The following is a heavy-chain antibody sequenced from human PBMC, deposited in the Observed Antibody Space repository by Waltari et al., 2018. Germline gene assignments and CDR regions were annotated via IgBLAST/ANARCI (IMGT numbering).Heavy chain of an antibody. CDR3: ASHMGDSSPLIYGMDV. Sequence: QLQLQESGPGLVKPSETLSLTCTVSVGSISSSSYYLGWILQPPGKGLEWIGSIYYSGSTSYNPSLKSRVTISVDTSKNQFSLKLSSVTAADTAVYYCASHMGDSSPLIYGMDVWGQGTTVTVSS. D-gene: IGHD6-13*01. CDR2: IYYSGST. J-gene: IGHJ6*02. CDR1: VGSISSSSYY. V-gene: IGHV4-39*07.